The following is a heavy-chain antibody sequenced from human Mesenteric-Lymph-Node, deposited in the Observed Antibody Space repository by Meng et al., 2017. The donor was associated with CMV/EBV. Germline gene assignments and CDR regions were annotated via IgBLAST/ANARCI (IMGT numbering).Heavy chain of an antibody. V-gene: IGHV4-31*03. J-gene: IGHJ5*02. CDR2: VYHSGST. D-gene: IGHD2-15*01. CDR1: GGSINSGGPY. CDR3: ARNQVAATLYFFDA. Sequence: SETLSLTCTVSGGSINSGGPYWNWICQHPGKGVEWIGYVYHSGSTYYNVSLKSRVTISIDTSKNQFSLRLASVTAADSAVYYGARNQVAATLYFFDAWGQGTLVTVSS.